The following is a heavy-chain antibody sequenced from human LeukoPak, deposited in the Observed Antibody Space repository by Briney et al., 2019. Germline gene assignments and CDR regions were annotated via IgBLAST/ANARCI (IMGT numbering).Heavy chain of an antibody. CDR1: GFTFSSSE. CDR2: ISSSGSTI. D-gene: IGHD3-22*01. J-gene: IGHJ4*02. Sequence: PGGSLRLSCAASGFTFSSSEMICVRQAPGKGLEWVSYISSSGSTIYYADSVKGRFTISRDNAKNSLYLQMNSLRAEDTAVYYCARAAGFYDSSGHLNFDYLRQGTLVTVSS. V-gene: IGHV3-48*03. CDR3: ARAAGFYDSSGHLNFDY.